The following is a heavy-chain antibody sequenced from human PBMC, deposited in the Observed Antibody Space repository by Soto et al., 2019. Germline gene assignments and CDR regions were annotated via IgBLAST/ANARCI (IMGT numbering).Heavy chain of an antibody. CDR1: GFTFSSYG. V-gene: IGHV3-30*18. Sequence: GGSLRLSCAASGFTFSSYGMHWVRQAPGKGLEWVAVISYDGSNKYYADSVKGRFTISRDNSKNTLYLQMNSLRAEDTAVYYCAKVSGIYKGQEYYYYGMDVWGQGTTVTVSS. J-gene: IGHJ6*02. CDR3: AKVSGIYKGQEYYYYGMDV. D-gene: IGHD2-21*01. CDR2: ISYDGSNK.